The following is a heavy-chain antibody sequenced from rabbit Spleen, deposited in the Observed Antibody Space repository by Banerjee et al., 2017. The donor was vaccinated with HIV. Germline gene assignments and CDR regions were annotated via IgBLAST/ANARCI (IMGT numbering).Heavy chain of an antibody. V-gene: IGHV1S40*01. J-gene: IGHJ4*01. CDR2: IDIGSTDFT. Sequence: QSLEESGGDLVKPGASLTLTCTASGVSFTISSYMCWVRQAPGKGLEWIACIDIGSTDFTYFASWAKGRFTISKTSSTTVTLQMTSLTAADTATYFCARAPYSTYATSGWIFALWGPGTLVTVS. CDR1: GVSFTISSY. D-gene: IGHD6-1*01. CDR3: ARAPYSTYATSGWIFAL.